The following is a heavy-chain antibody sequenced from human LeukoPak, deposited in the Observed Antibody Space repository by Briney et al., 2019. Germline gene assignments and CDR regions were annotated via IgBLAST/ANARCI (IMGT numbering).Heavy chain of an antibody. CDR3: AKEWKWQLLIVDS. V-gene: IGHV3-30*02. CDR2: IRYDGSNE. D-gene: IGHD1-26*01. J-gene: IGHJ4*02. Sequence: TGGSLRLSCAASGFTFSSYGMHWVRQAPGMGLEWMAFIRYDGSNEYYADSVKGRFKIFKDNSKHTLYLQMNSVRAVDTAVYYCAKEWKWQLLIVDSWGQGTLVTVSS. CDR1: GFTFSSYG.